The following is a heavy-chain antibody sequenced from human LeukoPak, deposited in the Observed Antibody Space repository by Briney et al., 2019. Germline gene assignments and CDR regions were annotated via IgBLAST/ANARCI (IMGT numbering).Heavy chain of an antibody. CDR1: GFIFANYA. D-gene: IGHD4-23*01. CDR3: PKPLLTPGN. Sequence: PGGSLRLSCTTSGFIFANYAMAWVRQPPGRGREGVSPISSSCADTYYDDSVSGRFTISRDNSGHVLYLQLNRLRVDDTAFYYCPKPLLTPGNWGPGTLVTVSS. CDR2: ISSSCADT. V-gene: IGHV3-23*01. J-gene: IGHJ4*02.